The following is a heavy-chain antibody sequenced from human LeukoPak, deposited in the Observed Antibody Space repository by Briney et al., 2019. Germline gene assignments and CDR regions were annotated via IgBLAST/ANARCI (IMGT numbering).Heavy chain of an antibody. CDR3: PGTIAAAAYFDY. CDR1: GYSFSSCYN. Sequence: PSESLSLTCAVSGYSFSSCYNWCCIRQPPGRRVEWIGIIYHSGSTYYNQSLKGRFTISVDTSKNQFSLKLSSVTAADTAGYYCPGTIAAAAYFDYWGQGTLVTVSS. V-gene: IGHV4-38-2*01. J-gene: IGHJ4*02. CDR2: IYHSGST. D-gene: IGHD6-13*01.